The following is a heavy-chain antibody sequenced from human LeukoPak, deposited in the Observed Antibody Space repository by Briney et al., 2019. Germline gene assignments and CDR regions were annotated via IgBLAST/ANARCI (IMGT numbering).Heavy chain of an antibody. CDR2: ISGSGGST. D-gene: IGHD2-2*01. Sequence: GGSLRLSCAASGFTFSSYAMSWVRQAPGKGLEWVSAISGSGGSTYYADSVKGRFTISRDNSKNTLYLQMNSLRAEDTAVYYCAKEPSCSSTSCHRGLFAWYFDYWGQGTLVTVSS. CDR1: GFTFSSYA. J-gene: IGHJ4*02. CDR3: AKEPSCSSTSCHRGLFAWYFDY. V-gene: IGHV3-23*01.